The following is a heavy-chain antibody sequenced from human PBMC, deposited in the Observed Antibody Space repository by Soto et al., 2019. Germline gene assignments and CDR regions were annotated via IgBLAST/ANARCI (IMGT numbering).Heavy chain of an antibody. J-gene: IGHJ2*01. CDR3: ARVRRGEGVAVAGRSASPYWYFDL. Sequence: EVQLVESGGGLVQPGGSLRLSCAASGFTFSSYSMNWVRQAPGKGLEWVSYISSSSSTIYYADSVKGRFTISRDNAKNSLYLQMNSLRAEDTAVYYCARVRRGEGVAVAGRSASPYWYFDLWGRGTLVTVSS. CDR2: ISSSSSTI. V-gene: IGHV3-48*01. CDR1: GFTFSSYS. D-gene: IGHD6-19*01.